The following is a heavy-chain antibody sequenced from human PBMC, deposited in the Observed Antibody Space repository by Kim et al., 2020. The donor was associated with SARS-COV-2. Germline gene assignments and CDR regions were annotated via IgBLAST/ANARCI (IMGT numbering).Heavy chain of an antibody. J-gene: IGHJ3*02. D-gene: IGHD3-22*01. CDR3: ARLYYYDSSGYSSGAFDI. V-gene: IGHV4-59*08. CDR1: GGSISSYY. CDR2: IYYSGST. Sequence: SETLTLTCTVSGGSISSYYWSWIRQPPGKGLEWIGYIYYSGSTNYNPSLKSRVTISVDTSKNQFSLKLSSVTAADTAVYYCARLYYYDSSGYSSGAFDIWGQGTMVTVSS.